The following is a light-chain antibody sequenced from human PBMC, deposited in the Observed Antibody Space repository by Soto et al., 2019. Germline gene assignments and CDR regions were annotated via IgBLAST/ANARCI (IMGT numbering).Light chain of an antibody. Sequence: QSALTQPASVSGSPGQSITISCTGTSSDVGGYNYVSWYQQHPGKAPKVMIYDVSNRPSGVSNRFSGSKSGNTASLTISGLQAEDEADYYCSSYTRCSTLLYVFGPGTKLTVL. CDR1: SSDVGGYNY. CDR3: SSYTRCSTLLYV. CDR2: DVS. V-gene: IGLV2-14*01. J-gene: IGLJ1*01.